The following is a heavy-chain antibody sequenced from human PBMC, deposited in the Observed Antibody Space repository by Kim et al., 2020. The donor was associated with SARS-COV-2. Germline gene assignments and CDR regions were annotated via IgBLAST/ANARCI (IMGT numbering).Heavy chain of an antibody. Sequence: ASVKVSCKASGYTFTGYYMHWVRQAPGQGLEWMGRINPNSGGTNYAQKFQGRVTMTRDTSISTAYMELSRLRSDDTAVYYCARGILYSSSWYWGMDVWGQGTTVTVSS. CDR2: INPNSGGT. D-gene: IGHD6-13*01. V-gene: IGHV1-2*06. CDR1: GYTFTGYY. CDR3: ARGILYSSSWYWGMDV. J-gene: IGHJ6*02.